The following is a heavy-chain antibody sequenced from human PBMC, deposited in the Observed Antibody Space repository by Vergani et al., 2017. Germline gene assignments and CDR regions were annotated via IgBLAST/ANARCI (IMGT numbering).Heavy chain of an antibody. CDR2: IYYSGST. D-gene: IGHD1-1*01. Sequence: QVQLQESGPGLVKPSETLSLTCTVSGGSISSYYWSWIRQPPGKGLEWIGYIYYSGSTNYNPSLKSRVTISVDTSKNQFSLKLSSVTAADTAVYYCARGTSYDVSHYYYYMDVWGKGTTVTVSS. CDR3: ARGTSYDVSHYYYYMDV. V-gene: IGHV4-59*01. CDR1: GGSISSYY. J-gene: IGHJ6*03.